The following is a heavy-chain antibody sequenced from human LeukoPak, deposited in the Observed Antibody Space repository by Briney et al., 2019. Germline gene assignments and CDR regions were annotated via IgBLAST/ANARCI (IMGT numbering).Heavy chain of an antibody. CDR1: GFTFSSYG. D-gene: IGHD6-13*01. CDR2: IWYDGSNK. J-gene: IGHJ4*02. V-gene: IGHV3-33*06. Sequence: GGSLRLSCAASGFTFSSYGMHWVRQAPGKGLEWVAVIWYDGSNKYYADSVKGRFTISRDNSKNTLYLQMNSLRAEDTAVYYCAKPYSSSRTAGSNLFDSWGQGTLVTVSS. CDR3: AKPYSSSRTAGSNLFDS.